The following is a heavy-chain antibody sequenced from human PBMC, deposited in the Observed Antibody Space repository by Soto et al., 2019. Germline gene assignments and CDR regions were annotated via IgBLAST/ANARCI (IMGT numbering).Heavy chain of an antibody. V-gene: IGHV2-5*02. D-gene: IGHD3-3*01. CDR2: IYWDDDK. J-gene: IGHJ6*02. Sequence: SGPTLVNPTQTLTLTCTFSGFSLSTSGVGVGWIRQPPGKALEWLALIYWDDDKRYSPSLKSRLTITKDTSKNQVVLTMTNMDPVDTATYYCAHSQYYDFWSGSSVPGAYYYYGMDVWGQGTTVTVSS. CDR3: AHSQYYDFWSGSSVPGAYYYYGMDV. CDR1: GFSLSTSGVG.